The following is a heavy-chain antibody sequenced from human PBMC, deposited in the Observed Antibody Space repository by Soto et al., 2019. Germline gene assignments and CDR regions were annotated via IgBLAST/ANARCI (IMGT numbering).Heavy chain of an antibody. Sequence: GGSLRLSCAASGFTFSSYAMHWVRQAPGKGLEYVSAISSNGVSTYYANSVKGRFTISRDNSKNTLYLQMGSLRAEDMAVYYCARDKGGYGGNSDAFDIWGQGTMVTVSS. D-gene: IGHD4-17*01. CDR1: GFTFSSYA. J-gene: IGHJ3*02. CDR2: ISSNGVST. V-gene: IGHV3-64*01. CDR3: ARDKGGYGGNSDAFDI.